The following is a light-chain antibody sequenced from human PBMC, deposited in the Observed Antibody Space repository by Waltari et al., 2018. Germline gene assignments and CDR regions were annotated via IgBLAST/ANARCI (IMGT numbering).Light chain of an antibody. J-gene: IGLJ3*02. CDR2: STN. Sequence: QTVVTGEPWLSVSPGGPVTLTCGLSSGSVSTRHYSSWYPQTQDQAPSTLIYSTNTLPSGVPDRFSGSILGNNAALTITGAQADDEGHYYFVLYMRRGISVFGGGTKLTVL. CDR1: SGSVSTRHY. V-gene: IGLV8-61*01. CDR3: VLYMRRGISV.